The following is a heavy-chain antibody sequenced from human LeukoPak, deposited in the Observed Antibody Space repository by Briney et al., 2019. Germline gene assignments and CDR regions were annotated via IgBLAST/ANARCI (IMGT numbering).Heavy chain of an antibody. V-gene: IGHV3-30*04. J-gene: IGHJ6*03. Sequence: GRSLRLSCAASGFTFSSYVMHWVRQAPGKGLEWVAIISYDGSNEYYADSVKGRFTISRDNAKNALYLQMNSLRAEDTAVYYCAELGITMIGGVWGKGTTVTISS. CDR2: ISYDGSNE. D-gene: IGHD3-10*02. CDR3: AELGITMIGGV. CDR1: GFTFSSYV.